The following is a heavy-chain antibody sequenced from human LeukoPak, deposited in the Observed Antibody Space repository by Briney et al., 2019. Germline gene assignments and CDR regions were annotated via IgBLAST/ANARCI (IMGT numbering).Heavy chain of an antibody. CDR3: ARSAITGHYGAFDI. Sequence: PSETLSLTCSISAGSIGAYYWSWIRQPPGQGLEWIGHIYYTGSTNYNPSLKSRVTISVDMSKNQFSLKLSSVTAADTAVYYCARSAITGHYGAFDIWGQGTMVTVSS. CDR2: IYYTGST. D-gene: IGHD1-20*01. J-gene: IGHJ3*02. CDR1: AGSIGAYY. V-gene: IGHV4-59*01.